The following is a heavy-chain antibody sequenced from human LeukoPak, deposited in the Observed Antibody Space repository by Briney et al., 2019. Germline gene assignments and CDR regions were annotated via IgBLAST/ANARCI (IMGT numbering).Heavy chain of an antibody. CDR2: ISSSGNAI. J-gene: IGHJ6*04. D-gene: IGHD3-10*02. V-gene: IGHV3-48*03. CDR1: GFPFSSYE. Sequence: GGSLRLSCAASGFPFSSYEMNCVRQAPGKGLEWVSYISSSGNAIYYADSVKGRFTISRDNAKNSLYLQMNSLRAEDTAVYYCAELGITMIGGVWGKGTTVTISS. CDR3: AELGITMIGGV.